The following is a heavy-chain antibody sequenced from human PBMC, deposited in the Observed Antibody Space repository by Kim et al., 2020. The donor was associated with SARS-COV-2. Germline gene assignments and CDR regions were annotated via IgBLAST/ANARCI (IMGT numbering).Heavy chain of an antibody. J-gene: IGHJ4*02. V-gene: IGHV1-69*13. CDR1: GGTFSSYA. CDR3: ARGDAVAEITFDN. CDR2: IIPIFGTA. Sequence: SVKVSCKASGGTFSSYAISWVRQAPGQGLEWMGGIIPIFGTANYAQKFQGRVTITADESTRTAYMELSSLGFEDTAVYYCARGDAVAEITFDNWGQGTLVTISS. D-gene: IGHD6-19*01.